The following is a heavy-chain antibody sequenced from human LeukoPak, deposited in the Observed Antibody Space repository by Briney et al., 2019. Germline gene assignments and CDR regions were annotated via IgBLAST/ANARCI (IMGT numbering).Heavy chain of an antibody. Sequence: SVKVSCKASGGTFSSYAISWVRQAPGQGLEWMGRITPILGIANYAQKFQGRVTITADKSTSTAYMELSSLRSEDTAVYYCARVHDYGGNSGYWGQGTLVTVSS. V-gene: IGHV1-69*04. D-gene: IGHD4-17*01. CDR1: GGTFSSYA. CDR3: ARVHDYGGNSGY. CDR2: ITPILGIA. J-gene: IGHJ4*02.